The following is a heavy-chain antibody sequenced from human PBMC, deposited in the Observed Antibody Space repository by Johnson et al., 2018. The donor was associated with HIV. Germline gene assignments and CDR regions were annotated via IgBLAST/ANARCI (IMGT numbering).Heavy chain of an antibody. Sequence: QVQLVESGGGVVQPGRSLRLSCGASGFSFNNYAMHWVRQAPGKGLEWVAVIGYDGSNKYYADSVKGRFTISRDNSKNTLYLQMNSLRAEDTAVYYCARATTPHDAFDIWGQGTMVTVSS. V-gene: IGHV3-30*14. CDR3: ARATTPHDAFDI. CDR1: GFSFNNYA. J-gene: IGHJ3*02. D-gene: IGHD1-1*01. CDR2: IGYDGSNK.